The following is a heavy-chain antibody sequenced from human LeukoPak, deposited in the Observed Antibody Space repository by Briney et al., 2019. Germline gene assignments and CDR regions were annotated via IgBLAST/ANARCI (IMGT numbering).Heavy chain of an antibody. V-gene: IGHV4-59*01. Sequence: KPPETLSLTCTVSGGSISSYYWSWIRQPPGKGLEWIGYIYCSGSTNYNPSLKSRVTISVDTSKNQFSLKLSSVTAADTAVYYCARYGDGSMDVWGQGTTVTVSS. J-gene: IGHJ6*02. CDR1: GGSISSYY. CDR3: ARYGDGSMDV. D-gene: IGHD4-17*01. CDR2: IYCSGST.